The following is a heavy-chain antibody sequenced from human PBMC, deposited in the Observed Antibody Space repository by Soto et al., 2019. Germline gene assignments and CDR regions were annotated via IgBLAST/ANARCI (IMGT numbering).Heavy chain of an antibody. CDR1: GFTFSSYA. CDR2: ISYDGSNK. V-gene: IGHV3-30-3*01. CDR3: MVTAIVNYFDY. J-gene: IGHJ4*02. D-gene: IGHD2-21*02. Sequence: GGSLRLSCAASGFTFSSYAMHWVRQAPGKGLEWVAVISYDGSNKYYADSVKGRFTISRDNSKNTLYLQMNSLRAEDTAVYYCMVTAIVNYFDYWGQGTLVTVSS.